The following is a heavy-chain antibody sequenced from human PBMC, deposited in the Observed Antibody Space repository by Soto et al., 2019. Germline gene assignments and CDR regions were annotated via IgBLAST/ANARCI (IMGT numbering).Heavy chain of an antibody. V-gene: IGHV4-39*07. CDR3: ARVKLAAAGTLDAFDI. D-gene: IGHD6-13*01. Sequence: PSVPLSVTWTVAGGSIISGGYYWSWHRQHPGTGLEWIGEIYHSGSTNYNPSLKSRVTISVDKSKNQFSLKLSSVTAADTAVYYCARVKLAAAGTLDAFDIWGQGTMVTVSS. CDR2: IYHSGST. CDR1: GGSIISGGYY. J-gene: IGHJ3*02.